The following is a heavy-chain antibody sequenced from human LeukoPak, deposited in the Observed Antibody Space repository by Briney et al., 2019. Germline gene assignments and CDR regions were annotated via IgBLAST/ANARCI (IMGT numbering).Heavy chain of an antibody. CDR2: IYHSGST. CDR1: GGSISSSNW. Sequence: PSETLSLTCAVSGGSISSSNWWSWVRQPPGKGLEWIGEIYHSGSTNYNPSLKSRVTISVDKSKNQFSLKLSSVTAADTAVYYGARDPGRGIASAGTLDYWGQGTLVTVSS. CDR3: ARDPGRGIASAGTLDY. D-gene: IGHD6-13*01. V-gene: IGHV4-4*02. J-gene: IGHJ4*02.